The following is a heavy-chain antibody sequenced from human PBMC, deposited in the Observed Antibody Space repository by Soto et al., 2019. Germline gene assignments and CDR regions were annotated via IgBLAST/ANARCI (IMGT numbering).Heavy chain of an antibody. CDR3: ARQRPRVGTQAYFDY. Sequence: PSEPLSLTCIVSGESISSSSYYWGWIRQPPGKGLEWIGSIYHSGRTYYNPSLKSRVSISIDTSTNQFSQKLSSVTAADTALDYCARQRPRVGTQAYFDYWGQVALGTVSS. J-gene: IGHJ4*02. CDR2: IYHSGRT. V-gene: IGHV4-39*01. D-gene: IGHD2-21*02. CDR1: GESISSSSYY.